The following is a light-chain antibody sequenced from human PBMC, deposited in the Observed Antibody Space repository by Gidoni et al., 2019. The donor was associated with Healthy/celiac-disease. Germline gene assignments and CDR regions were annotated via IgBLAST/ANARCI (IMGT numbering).Light chain of an antibody. CDR2: SNN. Sequence: QSVLTQPRAASGTPGQRVTISCSGSSSNIGSNTVTWYQPLPGTAPKLLIYSNNQRPSGVPDRFSGSKSGTSASLAISGLQSEDEADYYCAAWDDSLNGYVFGTGTKVTVL. J-gene: IGLJ1*01. CDR3: AAWDDSLNGYV. V-gene: IGLV1-44*01. CDR1: SSNIGSNT.